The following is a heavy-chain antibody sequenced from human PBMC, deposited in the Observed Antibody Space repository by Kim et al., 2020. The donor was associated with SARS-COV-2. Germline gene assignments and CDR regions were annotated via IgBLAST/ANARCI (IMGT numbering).Heavy chain of an antibody. J-gene: IGHJ6*02. CDR1: GYSFTSYW. D-gene: IGHD3-10*01. Sequence: GESLMISCKGSGYSFTSYWIGWVRQMPGKGLEWMGIIYPGDSDTRYSPSFQGQVTISADKSISTAYLQWSSLKASDTAMYYCARRNTYYGGPYYYYGMDVWGQGTTVTVSS. CDR2: IYPGDSDT. CDR3: ARRNTYYGGPYYYYGMDV. V-gene: IGHV5-51*01.